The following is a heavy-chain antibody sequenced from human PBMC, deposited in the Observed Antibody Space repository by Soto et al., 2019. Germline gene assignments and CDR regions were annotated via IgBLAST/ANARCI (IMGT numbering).Heavy chain of an antibody. CDR2: IGGSGITT. J-gene: IGHJ5*01. CDR1: GLTFSNYG. D-gene: IGHD2-2*02. V-gene: IGHV3-23*01. CDR3: ARVQMLYDISKIAGWFDS. Sequence: PGGSLRLSCTASGLTFSNYGMTWVRQAPGKGLEWVSTIGGSGITTYYADSVKGRFTISRDNSGNTLNLQMNSLRADDTAVYHCARVQMLYDISKIAGWFDSWGQGTLVTVSS.